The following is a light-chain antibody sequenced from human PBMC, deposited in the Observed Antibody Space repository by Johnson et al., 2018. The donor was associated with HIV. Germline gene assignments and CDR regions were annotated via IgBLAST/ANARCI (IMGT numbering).Light chain of an antibody. J-gene: IGLJ1*01. V-gene: IGLV1-51*01. CDR1: SSNIENNY. CDR2: DNN. Sequence: QSVLTQPPSMSAAPGQRVAISCSGSSSNIENNYVSWYQQLPGTATKLLIYDNNKRPSGIPDRFSGSKSGASATLDITGLPTGDEADYYCGTWDSSLSAGGYVFGTGTKVTVL. CDR3: GTWDSSLSAGGYV.